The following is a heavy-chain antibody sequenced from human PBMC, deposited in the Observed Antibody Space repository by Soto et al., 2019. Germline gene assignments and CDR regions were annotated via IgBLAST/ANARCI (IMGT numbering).Heavy chain of an antibody. V-gene: IGHV3-11*01. CDR1: GFTFSDYY. CDR3: ARPHLRIAAAGSVDY. CDR2: ISSSGSTI. Sequence: PGGSLRLSCAASGFTFSDYYMSWIRQAPGKGLEWVSYISSSGSTIYYADSVKGRFTISRDNAKNSLYLQMNSLRAEDTAVYYCARPHLRIAAAGSVDYWGQGTLVTVSS. D-gene: IGHD6-13*01. J-gene: IGHJ4*02.